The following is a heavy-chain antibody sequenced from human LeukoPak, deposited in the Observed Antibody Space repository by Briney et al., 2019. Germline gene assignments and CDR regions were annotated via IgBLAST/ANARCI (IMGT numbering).Heavy chain of an antibody. V-gene: IGHV3-48*03. Sequence: GGSLRLSCAASGFTFSSYEMNWVRQAPGKGLEWVSYISSSGSTIYYADSVKGRFTISRDNAKNSLYLQMNSLRAEDTAVYYCARGKLLWFGELGAFDIWGQGTMVTVSS. CDR3: ARGKLLWFGELGAFDI. D-gene: IGHD3-10*01. CDR2: ISSSGSTI. CDR1: GFTFSSYE. J-gene: IGHJ3*02.